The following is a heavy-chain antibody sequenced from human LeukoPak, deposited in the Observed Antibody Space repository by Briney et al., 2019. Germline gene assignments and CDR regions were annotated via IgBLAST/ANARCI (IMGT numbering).Heavy chain of an antibody. V-gene: IGHV4-39*07. CDR3: ARALAAAGLFDY. CDR2: IYYSGSS. CDR1: GGSISSSSYF. D-gene: IGHD6-13*01. Sequence: SETLSLTCTVSGGSISSSSYFWGWIRQPPEKGLEWIGSIYYSGSSYYNPSLKSRVTISVDTSKNQFSLKLSSATAADTAVYYCARALAAAGLFDYWGQGTLVTVSS. J-gene: IGHJ4*02.